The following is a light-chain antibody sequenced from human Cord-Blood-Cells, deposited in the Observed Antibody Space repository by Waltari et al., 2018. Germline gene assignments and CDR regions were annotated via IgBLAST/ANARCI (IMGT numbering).Light chain of an antibody. CDR3: QQRSNWPRT. V-gene: IGKV3-11*01. CDR2: DAS. J-gene: IGKJ1*01. Sequence: EIVLTQSPATLSLSPWERATLACRARQSVSSYLAWYQQKPGQPPRLLIYDASNRATGIPARFSGSGSGTDFTLTISSLEPEDFAVYDCQQRSNWPRTFGQGTKVEIK. CDR1: QSVSSY.